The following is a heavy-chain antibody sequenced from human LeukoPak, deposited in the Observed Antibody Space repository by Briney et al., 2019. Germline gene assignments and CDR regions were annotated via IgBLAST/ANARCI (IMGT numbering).Heavy chain of an antibody. Sequence: GGSLRLSCAASGFTFSSYAMSWVRQAPGKGLEGVSAISGSGGSTYYADSVKGRFTISRDNSKNTLNLQMNSLRAEDTAVYYCAANLYSSGWYGDYWGQGTLVTVSS. J-gene: IGHJ4*02. CDR1: GFTFSSYA. D-gene: IGHD6-19*01. V-gene: IGHV3-23*01. CDR3: AANLYSSGWYGDY. CDR2: ISGSGGST.